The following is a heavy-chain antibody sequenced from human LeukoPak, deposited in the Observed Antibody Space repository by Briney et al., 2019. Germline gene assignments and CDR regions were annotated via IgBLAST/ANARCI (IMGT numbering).Heavy chain of an antibody. J-gene: IGHJ4*02. CDR3: AKDAAVYSSSWYYFDY. Sequence: GGSLRLSCAASGFTFDDYAMHWVRQAPGKGLEWVSGISWNSGSIGHADSVKGRFTISRDNAKNSLYLQMNSLRAEDTALYYCAKDAAVYSSSWYYFDYWGQGTLVTVSS. D-gene: IGHD6-13*01. CDR1: GFTFDDYA. V-gene: IGHV3-9*01. CDR2: ISWNSGSI.